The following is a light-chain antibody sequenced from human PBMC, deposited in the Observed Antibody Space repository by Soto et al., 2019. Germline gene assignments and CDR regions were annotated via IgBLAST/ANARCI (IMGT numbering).Light chain of an antibody. CDR1: SSDVGAYNS. J-gene: IGLJ2*01. CDR3: TSYSSSRPIL. Sequence: QSVLTQPASVSGSLGQSITLSCTGTSSDVGAYNSVSWYQQHPDKAPQLLIFEVTNRPSGVSCRFSGSKSGITASLSISGLQPEDEADSYCTSYSSSRPILFGRGTKLTVL. V-gene: IGLV2-14*01. CDR2: EVT.